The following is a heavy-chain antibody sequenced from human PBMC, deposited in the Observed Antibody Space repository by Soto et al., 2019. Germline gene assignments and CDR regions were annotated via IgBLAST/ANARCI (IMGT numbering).Heavy chain of an antibody. Sequence: QVRLAQSGAEVKKPGSSVRLSCKISGGAFDTYAFSWVRQAPGQGLEWVGGIVPLYETANYAQKLEGRVTITADDSTSTTYRQLRSLTFDDSAVYFCARDMEFYENQSQGYFDLWGPGTLVTVSA. CDR3: ARDMEFYENQSQGYFDL. D-gene: IGHD3-10*01. V-gene: IGHV1-69*12. CDR1: GGAFDTYA. CDR2: IVPLYETA. J-gene: IGHJ4*02.